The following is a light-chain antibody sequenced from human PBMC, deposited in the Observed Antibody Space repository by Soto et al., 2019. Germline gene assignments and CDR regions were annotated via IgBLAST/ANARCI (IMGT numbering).Light chain of an antibody. J-gene: IGKJ4*01. V-gene: IGKV1D-13*01. CDR2: DAS. CDR1: QDISSA. Sequence: IQLTQSPSSLSASVGDRVTITCRAGQDISSALAWYQQKPGKAPKLLLYDASSLDAGVPSRFSGSGSGTAFTLSITSLRPEDFATYYCPQFNDFPLTFGGGTKVQIK. CDR3: PQFNDFPLT.